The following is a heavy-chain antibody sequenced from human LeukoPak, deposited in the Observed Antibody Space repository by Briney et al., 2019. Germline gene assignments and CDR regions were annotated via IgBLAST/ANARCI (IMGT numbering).Heavy chain of an antibody. CDR2: IYYSGST. D-gene: IGHD6-6*01. V-gene: IGHV4-31*03. CDR3: AREGIAARPHYYYYMDV. CDR1: GGSISSGGYY. Sequence: SQTLSLTCTVSGGSISSGGYYWSWIRQHPGKGLEWIGYIYYSGSTYYNPSLKSRVTISVDTSKNQFSLKLSSVTAADTVVYYCAREGIAARPHYYYYMDVWGKGTTVTVSS. J-gene: IGHJ6*03.